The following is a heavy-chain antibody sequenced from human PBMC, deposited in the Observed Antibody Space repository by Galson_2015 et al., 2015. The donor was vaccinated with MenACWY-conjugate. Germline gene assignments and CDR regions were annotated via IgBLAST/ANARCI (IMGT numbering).Heavy chain of an antibody. V-gene: IGHV3-23*02. J-gene: IGHJ4*02. CDR3: AKGPLRYSSGWYYFDY. D-gene: IGHD6-19*01. CDR1: EFSFSDYA. Sequence: SLRLSCAASEFSFSDYAMNWVRQAPGKGLEWVATISGDGGTTYYGDSVKGRCTISRDNRKDTLVLQMNSLRGEGTAIYYCAKGPLRYSSGWYYFDYWGQGTLVTVSS. CDR2: ISGDGGTT.